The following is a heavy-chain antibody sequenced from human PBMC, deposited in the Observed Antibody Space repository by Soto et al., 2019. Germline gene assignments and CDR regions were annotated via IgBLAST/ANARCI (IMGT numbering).Heavy chain of an antibody. CDR3: ARTAPMDAGDKYYYDF. CDR1: GGTFSTFG. CDR2: IIPFFGTA. Sequence: QVQLVQSGAEVKKTGSSVKGSCKTSGGTFSTFGISWVRQAPGQGLEWMGGIIPFFGTAEYSQKFEDRITITADESTNTVYMDLRSLTSEDTAIYYCARTAPMDAGDKYYYDFWGQGALGTVAS. D-gene: IGHD3-16*01. J-gene: IGHJ4*02. V-gene: IGHV1-69*01.